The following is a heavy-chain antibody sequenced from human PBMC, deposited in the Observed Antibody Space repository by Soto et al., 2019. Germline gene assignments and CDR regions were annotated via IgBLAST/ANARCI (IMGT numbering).Heavy chain of an antibody. D-gene: IGHD3-3*01. CDR2: IKEDGSEK. J-gene: IGHJ6*02. V-gene: IGHV3-7*05. CDR1: GFTFSSYV. CDR3: AREVTISPQLYYYYGMDV. Sequence: HPGGSLRLSCAASGFTFSSYVMSWVRQAPGKGLEWVANIKEDGSEKYYVDSVKGRFTISRDNAKNSLYLQMNSLRAEDTAVYYCAREVTISPQLYYYYGMDVWGQGTTVTVSS.